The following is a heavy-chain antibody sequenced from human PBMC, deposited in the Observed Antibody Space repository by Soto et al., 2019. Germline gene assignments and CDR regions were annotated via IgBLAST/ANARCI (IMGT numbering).Heavy chain of an antibody. V-gene: IGHV4-38-2*01. Sequence: SQTRSLTCGVSVHSINSNYYRLWIRQPPGKGLEWIGAIHHSGTTYYTPSLKRRVTISMDTSKNHFSLKLTSMTATDTAMYYCARGLYGGNFDYWGQGTPVTVSS. CDR1: VHSINSNYY. CDR3: ARGLYGGNFDY. CDR2: IHHSGTT. J-gene: IGHJ4*02. D-gene: IGHD2-15*01.